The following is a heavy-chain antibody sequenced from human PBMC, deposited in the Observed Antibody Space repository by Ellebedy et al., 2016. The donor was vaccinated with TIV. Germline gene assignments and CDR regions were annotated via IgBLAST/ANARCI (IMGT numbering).Heavy chain of an antibody. D-gene: IGHD6-13*01. Sequence: AASVKVSCKASGYTFTSYAMHWVRQAPGQRLEWMGWINAGNGNTKYSQKFQGRVTITRDTSASTAYMELSSLRCEDTAVYYCARDRYSKVELDYWGQGTLVTVSS. CDR2: INAGNGNT. CDR3: ARDRYSKVELDY. V-gene: IGHV1-3*01. J-gene: IGHJ4*02. CDR1: GYTFTSYA.